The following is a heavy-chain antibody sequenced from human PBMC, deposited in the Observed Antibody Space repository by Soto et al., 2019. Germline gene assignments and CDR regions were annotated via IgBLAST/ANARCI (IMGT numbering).Heavy chain of an antibody. CDR1: GFTFSSYA. CDR3: ARGGYFDY. CDR2: ISYDGSNK. Sequence: PGGSLRLSCAASGFTFSSYAMHWVRQAPGKGLEWVAVISYDGSNKYYAGSVKGRFTISRDNSKNTLYLQMNSLRAEDTAVYYCARGGYFDYWGQGTPVTVSS. V-gene: IGHV3-30-3*01. J-gene: IGHJ4*02.